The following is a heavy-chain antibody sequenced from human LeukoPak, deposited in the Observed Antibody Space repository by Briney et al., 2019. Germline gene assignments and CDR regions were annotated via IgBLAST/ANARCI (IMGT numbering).Heavy chain of an antibody. Sequence: GGSLRLSCAASGFPFSGSGMHWVRQAPGKGLEWVAIIWYDGSNQYYADSVKGRFTISRDNSKNTVDLQMNSLRAEDTAVYFCARESTEERPGCWGQGTLVTASS. D-gene: IGHD1-1*01. V-gene: IGHV3-33*01. CDR3: ARESTEERPGC. CDR2: IWYDGSNQ. CDR1: GFPFSGSG. J-gene: IGHJ4*02.